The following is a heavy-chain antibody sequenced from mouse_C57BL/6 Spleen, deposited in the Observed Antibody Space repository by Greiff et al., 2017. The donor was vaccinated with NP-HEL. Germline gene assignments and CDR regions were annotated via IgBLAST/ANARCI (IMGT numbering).Heavy chain of an antibody. CDR1: GYTFTSYW. V-gene: IGHV1-61*01. CDR3: ARWGNLYFDY. Sequence: QVQLKQPGAELVRPGSSVKLSCKASGYTFTSYWMDWVRQRPGQGLEWIGNIYPSDSETHYNQKFKDKATLTVDKSSSTAYMQLSSLTSEDSAVYYCARWGNLYFDYWGQGTTLTVSS. J-gene: IGHJ2*01. D-gene: IGHD2-1*01. CDR2: IYPSDSET.